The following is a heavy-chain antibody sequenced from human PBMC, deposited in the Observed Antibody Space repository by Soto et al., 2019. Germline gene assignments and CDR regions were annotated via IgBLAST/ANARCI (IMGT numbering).Heavy chain of an antibody. CDR1: GGTFSSYA. Sequence: GASVKVSCKASGGTFSSYAISWERQAPGQGLESMGGIIPIFGTANYAQKFQGRVTITADESTSTAYMALSSLRSEDTAVYYCAPLIVMTPPPGAVDYYYCGRDVGAQGPTATVSS. J-gene: IGHJ6*02. V-gene: IGHV1-69*13. D-gene: IGHD6-19*01. CDR3: APLIVMTPPPGAVDYYYCGRDV. CDR2: IIPIFGTA.